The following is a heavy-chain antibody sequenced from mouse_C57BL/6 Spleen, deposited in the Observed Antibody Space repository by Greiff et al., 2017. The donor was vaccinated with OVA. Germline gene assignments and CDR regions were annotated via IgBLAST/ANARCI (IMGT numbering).Heavy chain of an antibody. V-gene: IGHV14-3*01. Sequence: VQLQQSVAELVRPGASVKLSCTASGFNFTNTYMHWVKQRPEQGLEWIGRIDPANGNTNYAPKFQGKATLTADTSSNTAYLQLSSLTSEDSAFSFCARASVYYCAFDYWGQGTTLTVSS. D-gene: IGHD1-1*01. CDR2: IDPANGNT. J-gene: IGHJ2*01. CDR3: ARASVYYCAFDY. CDR1: GFNFTNTY.